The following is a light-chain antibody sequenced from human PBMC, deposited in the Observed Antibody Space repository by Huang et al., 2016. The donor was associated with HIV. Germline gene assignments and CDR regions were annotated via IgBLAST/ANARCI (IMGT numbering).Light chain of an antibody. CDR3: QQRSNWPPLI. J-gene: IGKJ4*01. Sequence: EIVLTQSPATLSLSPGDRATLSCRASQSISTFLAWYQHKPGQAPRLLIYDASTRAAGIPPRFSGSGSGTDFTLTISSLEPEDFAIYYCQQRSNWPPLIFGGGTKVEIK. CDR1: QSISTF. CDR2: DAS. V-gene: IGKV3-11*01.